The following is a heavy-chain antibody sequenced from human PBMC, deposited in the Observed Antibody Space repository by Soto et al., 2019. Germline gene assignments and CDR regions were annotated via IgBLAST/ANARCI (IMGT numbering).Heavy chain of an antibody. CDR3: ASSSGYTYGHYLDS. J-gene: IGHJ4*02. V-gene: IGHV4-39*01. Sequence: SETLSLTRTVSGASISSSSYSWRWIRRPPGKGLEWSGSIYYSGSTYYNPSLKSRVTISVETSKNQFSLKLSCVTAADTAVYYCASSSGYTYGHYLDSWGQGTPVTVS. D-gene: IGHD5-18*01. CDR1: GASISSSSYS. CDR2: IYYSGST.